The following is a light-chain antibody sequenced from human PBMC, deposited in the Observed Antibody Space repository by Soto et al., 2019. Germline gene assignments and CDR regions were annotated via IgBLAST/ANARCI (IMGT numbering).Light chain of an antibody. Sequence: DIQMTQSPSSVSASVGDRVTITCRASQGISSWVAWYQQKPGKAPNLLIYAASSLQSGVPSRFSGSGSGTELTLTISSLQPEDFATYYCQQADTFPPTFGGGTKVEIK. V-gene: IGKV1-12*01. J-gene: IGKJ4*01. CDR2: AAS. CDR3: QQADTFPPT. CDR1: QGISSW.